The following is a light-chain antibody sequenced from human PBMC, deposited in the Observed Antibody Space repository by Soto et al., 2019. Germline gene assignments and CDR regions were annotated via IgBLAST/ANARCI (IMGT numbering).Light chain of an antibody. V-gene: IGKV1-5*01. CDR1: QNIGNW. J-gene: IGKJ1*01. CDR3: QQYNDEPWT. CDR2: AAS. Sequence: DIQMTQSTSTLSASVGDRVTITCRASQNIGNWWAWYQQKPGKTPDLLIYAASSLESGVPLRFSGSGSGTEFTLTISSLQTDDSATYYCQQYNDEPWTFGQGTKVEIK.